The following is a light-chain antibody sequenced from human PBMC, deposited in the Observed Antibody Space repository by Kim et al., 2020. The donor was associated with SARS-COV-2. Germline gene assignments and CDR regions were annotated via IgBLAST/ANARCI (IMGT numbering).Light chain of an antibody. Sequence: GGTVTLSCGLGSGSVSTSYYPSWYQQTPGQAPRTLIYSTNTRSSGVPNRFSGSILGNTAALTISGAQAEDESDYYCVLYMGSGIWVFGGGTQLTVL. V-gene: IGLV8-61*01. CDR1: SGSVSTSYY. J-gene: IGLJ3*02. CDR2: STN. CDR3: VLYMGSGIWV.